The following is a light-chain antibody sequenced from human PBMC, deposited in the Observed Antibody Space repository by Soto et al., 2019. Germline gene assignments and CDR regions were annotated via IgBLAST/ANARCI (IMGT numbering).Light chain of an antibody. Sequence: DIQMTQSPSSLSAAVGDRVTIACRASQDISNYLAWYQQKPGRAPKLLIFAASTLQSGVPSRFSGSGSGTEFTLNISSRQPEDVATYYCQKYDSAPAWTFGEGTKVEIK. CDR3: QKYDSAPAWT. V-gene: IGKV1-27*01. CDR2: AAS. J-gene: IGKJ1*01. CDR1: QDISNY.